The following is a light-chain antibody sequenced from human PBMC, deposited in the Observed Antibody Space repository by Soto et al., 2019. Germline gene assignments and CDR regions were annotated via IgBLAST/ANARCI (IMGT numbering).Light chain of an antibody. CDR2: KAS. J-gene: IGKJ1*01. CDR3: QQYIDYSWT. Sequence: DIQMTQSPSTLSASVGDRVTITCRASQSISSWLAWYQQKPGKAPKLLIYKASSLESGVPSRFSGSGSGTDFTLTISSLQPDDFATYYCQQYIDYSWTFGQGTKVDIK. CDR1: QSISSW. V-gene: IGKV1-5*03.